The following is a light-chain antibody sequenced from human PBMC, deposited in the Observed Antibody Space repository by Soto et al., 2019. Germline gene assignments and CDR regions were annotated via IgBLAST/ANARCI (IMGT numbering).Light chain of an antibody. Sequence: QSALTQPASVSGSPGQSITISCTGTSSDVGGYNYVSWYQQHPGKAPKLMIYEVTNRPSGVSNRFSGSKSGNTASLTISGPQPDDEADYYCRSYKRSITFVSGTGTKLPVL. CDR3: RSYKRSITFV. CDR2: EVT. V-gene: IGLV2-14*01. CDR1: SSDVGGYNY. J-gene: IGLJ1*01.